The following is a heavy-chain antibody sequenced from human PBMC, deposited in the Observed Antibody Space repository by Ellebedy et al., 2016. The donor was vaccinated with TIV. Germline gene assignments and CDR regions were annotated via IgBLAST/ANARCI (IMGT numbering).Heavy chain of an antibody. CDR1: GFTFSGSA. Sequence: GESLKISCAASGFTFSGSAMHWVRQASGKGLEWVGRIRSKANSYATAYAALVKGRFTISRDDSKNTAYLQMNSLKTEDTAVYYCTSGDGVDVWGQGTTVTVSS. D-gene: IGHD7-27*01. CDR3: TSGDGVDV. CDR2: IRSKANSYAT. J-gene: IGHJ6*02. V-gene: IGHV3-73*01.